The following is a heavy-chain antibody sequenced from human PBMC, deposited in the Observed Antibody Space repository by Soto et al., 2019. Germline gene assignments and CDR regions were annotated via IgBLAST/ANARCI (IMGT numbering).Heavy chain of an antibody. CDR3: ERGGWFDP. CDR1: GYTFTSYG. Sequence: QVQLVQSGAEVKKPGASVKGSCKASGYTFTSYGIGWVRQAPGQGLEWMGWISAYNVKTKYAQKLQCRVTMSSDTSTGTAHMGLRRLRSDDTAVYYCERGGWFDPWGQGAPDTVSS. V-gene: IGHV1-18*04. D-gene: IGHD3-16*01. J-gene: IGHJ5*02. CDR2: ISAYNVKT.